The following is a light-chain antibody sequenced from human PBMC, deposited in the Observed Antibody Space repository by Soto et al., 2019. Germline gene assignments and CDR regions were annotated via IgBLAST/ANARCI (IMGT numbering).Light chain of an antibody. Sequence: QPVLTQSSSASASLGSSVKLTCTLSSGHSSYIIAWHQQQPGKAPRYLMKLEGSGSYNKGSGVHDRFSGSSSGADRYLTISNLQSEDEADYYCETWDSNTHVFGGGTKLTVL. J-gene: IGLJ2*01. CDR3: ETWDSNTHV. V-gene: IGLV4-60*03. CDR2: LEGSGSY. CDR1: SGHSSYI.